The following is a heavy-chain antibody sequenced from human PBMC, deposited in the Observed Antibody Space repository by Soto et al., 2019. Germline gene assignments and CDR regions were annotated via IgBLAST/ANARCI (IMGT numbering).Heavy chain of an antibody. J-gene: IGHJ5*02. CDR1: GYTFTSYA. CDR3: ARSPIWSVAGIGWFAP. V-gene: IGHV1-3*01. Sequence: QVQLVQSGAEVKKPGASVKVSCKASGYTFTSYAMHWVRQAPGQRLEWMGWINAGNGNTKYSQKFQGRVTITRDTSASTAYMELSSLRSEDTAVYYCARSPIWSVAGIGWFAPWGQGTLVTVSS. CDR2: INAGNGNT. D-gene: IGHD6-19*01.